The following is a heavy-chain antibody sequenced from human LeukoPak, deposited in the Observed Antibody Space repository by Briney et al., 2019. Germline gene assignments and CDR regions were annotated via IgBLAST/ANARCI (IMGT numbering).Heavy chain of an antibody. CDR2: IYYSGRT. CDR1: GGSISSSSYY. D-gene: IGHD3-22*01. V-gene: IGHV4-39*01. Sequence: SETLSLTCTVSGGSISSSSYYWGWIRQPPGKGLEWIGSIYYSGRTYYNPSLKSRVTISVDTSKNQFSLKLSSVTAADTAVYYCARRGYDSSGYYFLVWGQGTLVTVSS. J-gene: IGHJ4*02. CDR3: ARRGYDSSGYYFLV.